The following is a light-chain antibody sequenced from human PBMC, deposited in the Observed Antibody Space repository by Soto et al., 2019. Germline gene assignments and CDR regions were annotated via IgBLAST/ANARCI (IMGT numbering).Light chain of an antibody. Sequence: DIQMTQSPSPLSASVGDRVSIPCRASQNINTYLNWYQQRPGKAPTLLIYAAFRLQSGVPSRFSASGSVTDFTLTISDLQPEDFATYYCQQSYIAPLTFGGGTKVDIK. CDR2: AAF. CDR3: QQSYIAPLT. CDR1: QNINTY. V-gene: IGKV1-39*01. J-gene: IGKJ4*01.